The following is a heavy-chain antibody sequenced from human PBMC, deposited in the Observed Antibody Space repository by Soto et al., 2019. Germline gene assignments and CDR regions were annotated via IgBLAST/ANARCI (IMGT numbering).Heavy chain of an antibody. CDR3: AHRGDGDYEGIFNF. D-gene: IGHD4-17*01. J-gene: IGHJ4*02. Sequence: QITLKESGPTLVKPTQTLTLTCTFPGFSLSTNGVGVGWIRQPPAEALEWLAPIYWNDDKHYSPSLRSGLTITKDTSKNQVVLTMTNMDPVDTATYYCAHRGDGDYEGIFNFWGQGTLVAVSS. CDR1: GFSLSTNGVG. CDR2: IYWNDDK. V-gene: IGHV2-5*01.